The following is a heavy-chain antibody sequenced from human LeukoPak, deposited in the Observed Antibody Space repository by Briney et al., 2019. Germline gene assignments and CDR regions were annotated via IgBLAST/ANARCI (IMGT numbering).Heavy chain of an antibody. D-gene: IGHD3-3*01. CDR1: GYTFTSYY. CDR3: ARDSVLRFLEWLSVSYYYYYMDV. CDR2: INPSGGST. J-gene: IGHJ6*03. Sequence: GASVKVSCKASGYTFTSYYMHWVRQAPGQGLEWMGIINPSGGSTSYAQKFQGRVTMTRDTSISTAYMELSRLRSDDTAVYYCARDSVLRFLEWLSVSYYYYYMDVWGKGTTVTVSS. V-gene: IGHV1-46*01.